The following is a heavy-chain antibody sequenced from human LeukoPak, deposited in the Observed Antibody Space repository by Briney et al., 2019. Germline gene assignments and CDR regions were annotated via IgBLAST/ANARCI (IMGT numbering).Heavy chain of an antibody. Sequence: AGGSLRLSCAASGFTFSTYAMNWVRQAPGKGLEWVSVISGSGGSTYYADSVKGRFTISRDNAKNTLYLQMNSLRAEDTAVYYCAAPGNYGSGPFDFWGQGTLVTVSS. V-gene: IGHV3-23*01. CDR2: ISGSGGST. CDR3: AAPGNYGSGPFDF. J-gene: IGHJ4*02. CDR1: GFTFSTYA. D-gene: IGHD3-10*01.